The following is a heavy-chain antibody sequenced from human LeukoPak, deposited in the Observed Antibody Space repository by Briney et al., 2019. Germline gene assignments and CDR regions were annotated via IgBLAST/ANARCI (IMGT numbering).Heavy chain of an antibody. CDR3: ARERLSYYGGNRAIDY. CDR2: IYTSGIT. CDR1: GGSISSYY. J-gene: IGHJ4*02. V-gene: IGHV4-4*07. Sequence: SETLSLTCTVSGGSISSYYWSWIRQPAGKGLEWIGRIYTSGITNYNPSLKSRVTMSVDTSKNQCTLKLSSVTAADTAVYYCARERLSYYGGNRAIDYWGQGTLVTVSS. D-gene: IGHD4-23*01.